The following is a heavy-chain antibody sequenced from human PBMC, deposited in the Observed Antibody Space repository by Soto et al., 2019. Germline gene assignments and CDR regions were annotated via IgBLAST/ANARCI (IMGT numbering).Heavy chain of an antibody. J-gene: IGHJ6*02. CDR2: IKQDGSEK. Sequence: GGSLRLSCAASGFTFSSYWMSWVRQAPGKGLEWVANIKQDGSEKYYVDSVKGRFTISRDNAKNSLYLQMNSLRAEDTAVYYCAREPGITIFGVARNYYGMDVWGQGTTVTVSS. CDR1: GFTFSSYW. D-gene: IGHD3-3*01. V-gene: IGHV3-7*03. CDR3: AREPGITIFGVARNYYGMDV.